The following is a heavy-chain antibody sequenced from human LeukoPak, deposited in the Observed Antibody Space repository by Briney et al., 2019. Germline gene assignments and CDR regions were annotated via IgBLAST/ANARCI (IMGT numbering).Heavy chain of an antibody. D-gene: IGHD3-3*01. J-gene: IGHJ4*02. CDR2: ISSNGGST. V-gene: IGHV3-64*01. Sequence: GGSLRLPCAASGFTFSSYAMHWVRQAPGKGLEYVSAISSNGGSTYYANSVKGRFTISRDNSKNTLYLQMGSLRAEDMAVYYCARGATIFGVVPYYFDYWGQGTLVTVSS. CDR3: ARGATIFGVVPYYFDY. CDR1: GFTFSSYA.